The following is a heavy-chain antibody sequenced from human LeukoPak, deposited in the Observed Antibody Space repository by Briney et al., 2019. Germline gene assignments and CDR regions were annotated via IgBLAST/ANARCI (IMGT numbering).Heavy chain of an antibody. J-gene: IGHJ4*02. Sequence: GASVKVSCKASGYTFTSYYMHWVRQAPGQGLEWMGIINPSGGSTSYAQKFQGRVTMTTDTSTSTAYMELRSLRSDDTAVYYCARDSGSYDYWGQGTLVTVSS. CDR2: INPSGGST. CDR1: GYTFTSYY. D-gene: IGHD1-26*01. V-gene: IGHV1-46*01. CDR3: ARDSGSYDY.